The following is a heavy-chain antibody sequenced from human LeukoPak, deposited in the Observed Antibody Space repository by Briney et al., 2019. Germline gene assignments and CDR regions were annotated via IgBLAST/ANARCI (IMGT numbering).Heavy chain of an antibody. Sequence: GGSLRLSCAASGFTFSSYAMHWVRQAPGKGLEWVAVISYDGSNKYYADSVKGRFTISRDNSKNTLYLQMNSLRVEDTAVYYCARARGEIMLRTVTFETGWYFDLWGRGTLVTVSS. J-gene: IGHJ2*01. CDR2: ISYDGSNK. CDR1: GFTFSSYA. CDR3: ARARGEIMLRTVTFETGWYFDL. D-gene: IGHD4-17*01. V-gene: IGHV3-30-3*01.